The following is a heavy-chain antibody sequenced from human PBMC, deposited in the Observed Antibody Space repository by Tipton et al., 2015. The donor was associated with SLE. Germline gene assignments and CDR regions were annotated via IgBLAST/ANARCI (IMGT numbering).Heavy chain of an antibody. Sequence: SLRLSCAVSGFTFSSYGMHWVRQAPGKGLEWVAVIWYDGSNKYYADSVKGRFTISRDNSKNTLYLQMNSLRAEDTAVYYCAKGSVNYDFWSGYPEYFQHWGQGTLVTVSS. CDR1: GFTFSSYG. CDR3: AKGSVNYDFWSGYPEYFQH. D-gene: IGHD3-3*01. V-gene: IGHV3-33*06. CDR2: IWYDGSNK. J-gene: IGHJ1*01.